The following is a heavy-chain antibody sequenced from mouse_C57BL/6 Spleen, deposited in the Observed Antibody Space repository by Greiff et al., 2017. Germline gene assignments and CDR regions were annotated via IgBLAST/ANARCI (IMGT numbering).Heavy chain of an antibody. CDR3: ARSRRQIGITTVVEVYFDV. J-gene: IGHJ1*03. V-gene: IGHV1-52*01. CDR1: GYTFTSYW. CDR2: IDPSDSET. D-gene: IGHD1-1*01. Sequence: QVQLQQSGAELVRPGSSVKLSCKASGYTFTSYWMHWVKQRPIQGLEWIGNIDPSDSETHYNQKFKDKATFTVDKSSSTAYLQLSSLTSEDSAVYYCARSRRQIGITTVVEVYFDVWGTGTTVTVSS.